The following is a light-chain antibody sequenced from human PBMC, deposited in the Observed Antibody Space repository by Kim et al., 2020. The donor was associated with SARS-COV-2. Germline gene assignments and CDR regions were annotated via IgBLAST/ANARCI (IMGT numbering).Light chain of an antibody. J-gene: IGKJ2*01. CDR3: QQYNSYPST. V-gene: IGKV1-5*03. CDR1: QSISSW. Sequence: DIKMTQSPSTLSASVGDRVTITCRASQSISSWLAWYQQKPGKAPKLLIYKASSLESGVPSRFSGSGSGTEFTLTISSLQPDDFATYYCQQYNSYPSTFGQGTKLEI. CDR2: KAS.